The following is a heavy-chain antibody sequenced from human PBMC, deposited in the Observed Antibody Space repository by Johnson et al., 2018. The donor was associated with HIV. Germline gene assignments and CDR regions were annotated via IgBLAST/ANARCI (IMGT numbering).Heavy chain of an antibody. CDR1: NFTFKDYY. Sequence: QVQLVESGGDLIKPGGSLRLSCAASNFTFKDYYMNWIRQAPGKGLEWISYISGSGFDTFYADSVKGRFTISRDNAKKSLYLQMSSLKADDTAVYYCARAPYNWNAGLFGAFDMWGRGTKVTVSS. CDR2: ISGSGFDT. CDR3: ARAPYNWNAGLFGAFDM. D-gene: IGHD1-20*01. V-gene: IGHV3-11*04. J-gene: IGHJ3*02.